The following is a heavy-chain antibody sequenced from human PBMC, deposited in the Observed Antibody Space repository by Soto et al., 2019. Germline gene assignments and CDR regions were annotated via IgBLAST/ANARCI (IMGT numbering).Heavy chain of an antibody. Sequence: PSETLSLTCAVSGGSTSSSNWWTWVRQPPGKGLEWIGEIYHSGSTNYDPSLKSRVTISLDKSKNQLSLKLRSVTAADTAVYYCARVLRDVLSDRYYWYFDLWGRGTLVTVSS. CDR3: ARVLRDVLSDRYYWYFDL. CDR2: IYHSGST. V-gene: IGHV4-4*02. D-gene: IGHD3-16*02. CDR1: GGSTSSSNW. J-gene: IGHJ2*01.